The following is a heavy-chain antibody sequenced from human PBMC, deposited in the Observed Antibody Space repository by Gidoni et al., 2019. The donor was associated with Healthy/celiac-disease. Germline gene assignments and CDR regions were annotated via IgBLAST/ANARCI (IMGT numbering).Heavy chain of an antibody. V-gene: IGHV4-39*01. CDR1: GRSTSSSSYY. J-gene: IGHJ4*02. D-gene: IGHD3-16*01. Sequence: QLQLQESGPGLVKPSETLSLTCTFSGRSTSSSSYYWGWIRQPPGKGLEWIGSIYYSGSTYYNPSLKSRVTISVDTSKNQFSLKLSSVTAADTAVYYCARRGKEGGGMGYFDYWGQGTLVTVSS. CDR2: IYYSGST. CDR3: ARRGKEGGGMGYFDY.